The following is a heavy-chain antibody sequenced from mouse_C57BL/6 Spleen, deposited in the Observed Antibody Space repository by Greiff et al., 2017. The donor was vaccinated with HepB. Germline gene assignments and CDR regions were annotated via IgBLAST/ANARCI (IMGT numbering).Heavy chain of an antibody. Sequence: VQLKQSGPVLVKPGASVKMSCKASGYTFTDYYMNWVKQSHGKSLEWIGVINPYNGGTSYNQKFKGKATLTVDKSSSTAYMELNSLTSEDSAVYYCARGGHGDYAMDYWGQGTSVTVSS. CDR2: INPYNGGT. J-gene: IGHJ4*01. CDR1: GYTFTDYY. V-gene: IGHV1-19*01. CDR3: ARGGHGDYAMDY.